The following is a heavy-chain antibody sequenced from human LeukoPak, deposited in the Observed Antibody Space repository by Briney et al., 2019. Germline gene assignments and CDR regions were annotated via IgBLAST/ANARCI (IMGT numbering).Heavy chain of an antibody. CDR1: GFSFSSYW. Sequence: GGSLRLSCAASGFSFSSYWMHWVRQAPGKGLEWVSIISGSGGSTYYADSVKGRFTISRDDSKNTLFLQMNSLRAEDTALYYCAKGVAGTILEPFNYWGQGTLVTVSS. V-gene: IGHV3-23*01. CDR2: ISGSGGST. CDR3: AKGVAGTILEPFNY. J-gene: IGHJ4*02. D-gene: IGHD6-19*01.